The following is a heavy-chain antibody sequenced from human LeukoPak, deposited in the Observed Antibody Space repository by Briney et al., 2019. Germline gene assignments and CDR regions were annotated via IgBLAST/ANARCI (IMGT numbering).Heavy chain of an antibody. J-gene: IGHJ4*02. V-gene: IGHV3-74*01. CDR2: INSDGSST. Sequence: GGSLRLSCAASGFTFSSYWMHWVRQAPGKGLVWVSRINSDGSSTSYADSVKGRFTISRDNAKNTLYLQMNSLRAEDTAVYYCARDLDLGVTRWLEPEFDYWGQGTLVTVSS. CDR1: GFTFSSYW. D-gene: IGHD5-24*01. CDR3: ARDLDLGVTRWLEPEFDY.